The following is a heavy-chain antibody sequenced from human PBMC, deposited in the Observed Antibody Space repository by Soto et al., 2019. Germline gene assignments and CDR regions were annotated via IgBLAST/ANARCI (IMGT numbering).Heavy chain of an antibody. J-gene: IGHJ4*02. Sequence: QVQLVQSGAEVKKPGASVKVSCKASGYTFTSYGLSWVRQAPGQGLEWMGWISAYNRNTNYAQKLQGRDTMTTDTSTSTAYMELWSLRSDDTAVFYCSRVIASAADFDYWGQGTLVTVSS. CDR3: SRVIASAADFDY. CDR1: GYTFTSYG. D-gene: IGHD6-13*01. V-gene: IGHV1-18*01. CDR2: ISAYNRNT.